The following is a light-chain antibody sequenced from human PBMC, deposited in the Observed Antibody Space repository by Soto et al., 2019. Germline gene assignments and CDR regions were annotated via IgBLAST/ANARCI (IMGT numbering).Light chain of an antibody. CDR3: QQSYSTPWT. Sequence: DIQMTQSPSTLSASVGDRVTITCRASQSISSWLAWYQQKPGKAPKLLIYKASTLKSGVPSRFSGSGSGTEFTLTISSLQPDDFATYYCQQSYSTPWTFGQGTKVDIK. J-gene: IGKJ1*01. CDR2: KAS. CDR1: QSISSW. V-gene: IGKV1-5*03.